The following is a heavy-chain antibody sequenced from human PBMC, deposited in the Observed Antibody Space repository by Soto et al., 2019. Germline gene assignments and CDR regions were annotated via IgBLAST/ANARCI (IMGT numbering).Heavy chain of an antibody. CDR1: GFTFSRYA. CDR3: AKSTTVTRPYYFDY. Sequence: EVQLLESGGGLVQPGGSLRLSCAASGFTFSRYAMSWVRQAPGKGLEWVSALSGSGGSTFYAESVKGRFTISRDHSKNTLYLQMNSLRAEDTAVYYCAKSTTVTRPYYFDYWGQGTLVTVSS. V-gene: IGHV3-23*01. CDR2: LSGSGGST. D-gene: IGHD4-17*01. J-gene: IGHJ4*02.